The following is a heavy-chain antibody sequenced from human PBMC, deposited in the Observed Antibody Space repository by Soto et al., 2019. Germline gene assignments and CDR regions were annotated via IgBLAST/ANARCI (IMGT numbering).Heavy chain of an antibody. Sequence: QVQLQQWGAGLLKPSETLSLTCAVYGGSFSGYYWTWIRQPPGKGLEWIGEITHSGSANYNPSLKSRVTISVDTSKNQFSLNLNSVTAADTAVYYCARSSVRCWSYWGQGTLVTVSS. V-gene: IGHV4-34*01. CDR2: ITHSGSA. D-gene: IGHD3-10*02. CDR3: ARSSVRCWSY. CDR1: GGSFSGYY. J-gene: IGHJ4*02.